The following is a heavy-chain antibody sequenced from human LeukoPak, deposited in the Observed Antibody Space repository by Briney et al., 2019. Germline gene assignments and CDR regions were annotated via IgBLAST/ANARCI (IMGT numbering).Heavy chain of an antibody. J-gene: IGHJ3*02. CDR1: GGSFSGYY. V-gene: IGHV4-34*01. CDR3: AWGSGAFDI. CDR2: INHSGST. D-gene: IGHD3-16*01. Sequence: SETLSLTCAVYGGSFSGYYLSWIRQPPGKGLEWIGEINHSGSTNYNPSLKSRVTISVDTSKNQFSLKLSPVTAADTAVYYCAWGSGAFDIWGQGTLVTVSS.